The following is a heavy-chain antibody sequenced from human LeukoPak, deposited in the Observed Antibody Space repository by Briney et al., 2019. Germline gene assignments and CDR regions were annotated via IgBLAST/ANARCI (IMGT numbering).Heavy chain of an antibody. D-gene: IGHD3-10*01. Sequence: PGGSLGLSCGASGFTVSSNYMSWVRQAPGKGLEWVSAIYSGGSTYYADSVKGRFTISRHNSKNTLYLQMNSLRAEDTAVYYCARDRPPSYGSGSYSYYYGMDVWGQGTTVTVSS. CDR1: GFTVSSNY. V-gene: IGHV3-53*04. CDR2: IYSGGST. J-gene: IGHJ6*02. CDR3: ARDRPPSYGSGSYSYYYGMDV.